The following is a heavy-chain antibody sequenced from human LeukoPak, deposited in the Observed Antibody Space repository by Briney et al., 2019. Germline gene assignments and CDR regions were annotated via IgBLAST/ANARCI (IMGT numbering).Heavy chain of an antibody. V-gene: IGHV5-51*01. CDR1: GYSFISYW. J-gene: IGHJ6*02. Sequence: GESLKISCKGSGYSFISYWIGWVRQMPGKGLEWMGIIYPGYSDTRYGPSFRGQVTISADESTSTAYLQWSSLKASDTAMYYCVRQPGNYYYYAIGVWGHGTSVTVSS. CDR3: VRQPGNYYYYAIGV. D-gene: IGHD2/OR15-2a*01. CDR2: IYPGYSDT.